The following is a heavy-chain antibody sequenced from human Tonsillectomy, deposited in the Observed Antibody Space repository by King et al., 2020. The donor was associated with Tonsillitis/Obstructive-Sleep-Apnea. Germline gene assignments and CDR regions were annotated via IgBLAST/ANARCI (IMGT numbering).Heavy chain of an antibody. Sequence: QLQESGPGLVKPSETLSLTCTVSGGSISSYYWSWIRQPPGKGLEWIGFIYYSGSTNYNPSLKSRVTISVDPSKNQFSLKLSSVTAADTAVYYCARDMVLEAGGDAFDIWGQGTMVTVSS. V-gene: IGHV4-59*01. D-gene: IGHD2-8*01. CDR1: GGSISSYY. CDR3: ARDMVLEAGGDAFDI. J-gene: IGHJ3*02. CDR2: IYYSGST.